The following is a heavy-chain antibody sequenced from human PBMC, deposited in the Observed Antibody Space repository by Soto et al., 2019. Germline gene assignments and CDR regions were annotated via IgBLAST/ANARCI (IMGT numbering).Heavy chain of an antibody. D-gene: IGHD5-12*01. CDR1: GFSLSTKGVG. V-gene: IGHV2-5*02. CDR3: AHLYAESGYDWRYDP. Sequence: SGPTLMNPTQTLTLTCNFSGFSLSTKGVGVGWIRQPPGKALEWLGIIYWDDDKRYRPSLNNRLTITKDTSKNQVVLTMTNVDTVDTGTYFCAHLYAESGYDWRYDPWGQGTRVTVSS. CDR2: IYWDDDK. J-gene: IGHJ5*02.